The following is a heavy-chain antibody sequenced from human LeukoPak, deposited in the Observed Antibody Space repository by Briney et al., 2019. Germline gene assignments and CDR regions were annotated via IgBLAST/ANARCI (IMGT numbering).Heavy chain of an antibody. CDR2: IKPDGTTK. CDR3: ARSIPYGTTWYGRSDY. CDR1: GFIFNTYW. J-gene: IGHJ4*02. Sequence: GGSLRLSCAASGFIFNTYWMTWVRQAPGKGLEWVANIKPDGTTKFYVDSVKGRFTISRDNALNSLYLQMNSLRAEDTAIYYCARSIPYGTTWYGRSDYWGQGTLVTVSS. V-gene: IGHV3-7*03. D-gene: IGHD6-13*01.